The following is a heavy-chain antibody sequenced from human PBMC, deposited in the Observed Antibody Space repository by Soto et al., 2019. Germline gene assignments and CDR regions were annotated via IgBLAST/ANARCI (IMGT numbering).Heavy chain of an antibody. CDR1: GFSFSTYV. CDR2: MSGSGDSA. J-gene: IGHJ3*01. Sequence: EVQLLESGGGLVQPGGSLRLSCAASGFSFSTYVLTWVRQAPGKGLEWVSSMSGSGDSAYYADSVKGRFTISRDNSRNTVSLQMNTLRAEDTAVYYCAKDRTFGDFGGAFDLWGQGTTVTVSS. V-gene: IGHV3-23*01. D-gene: IGHD4-17*01. CDR3: AKDRTFGDFGGAFDL.